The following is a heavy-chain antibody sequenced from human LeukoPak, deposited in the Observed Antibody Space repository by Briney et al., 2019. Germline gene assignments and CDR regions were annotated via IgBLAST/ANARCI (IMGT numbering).Heavy chain of an antibody. CDR3: ARMWGYNWNYIDY. Sequence: RESGPALVKPTQTLTLTCTFSGFSLTTGGLCVTWVLQPPGKALEWLARIDSDDDKYYSTSLEARLTISKDTSKNQVVLTMTSMDPVDTATYYCARMWGYNWNYIDYWGQGSLVTVSS. J-gene: IGHJ4*02. D-gene: IGHD1-20*01. CDR1: GFSLTTGGLC. CDR2: IDSDDDK. V-gene: IGHV2-70*11.